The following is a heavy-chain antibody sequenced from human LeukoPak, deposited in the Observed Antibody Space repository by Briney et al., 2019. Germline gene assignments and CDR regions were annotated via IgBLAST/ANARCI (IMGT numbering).Heavy chain of an antibody. CDR3: ARENGAFCGGDCFPDYFDY. CDR2: INPTGSST. CDR1: GHTLTNYY. D-gene: IGHD2-21*02. Sequence: ASVKVSCKASGHTLTNYYAHWVRQAPGQGLEWMGIINPTGSSTTYARKFQGRLMMTRDTSTSTVYMELSSLTSEDTAVYYCARENGAFCGGDCFPDYFDYWGQGTLVTVSS. V-gene: IGHV1-46*01. J-gene: IGHJ4*02.